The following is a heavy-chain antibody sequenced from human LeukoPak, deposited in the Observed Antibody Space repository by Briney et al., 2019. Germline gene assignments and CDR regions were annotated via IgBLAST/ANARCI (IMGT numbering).Heavy chain of an antibody. V-gene: IGHV2-70*11. J-gene: IGHJ4*02. Sequence: SGPTLVNPTQTLTLTCTFSGFSLSTSGMCVSWIRQPPRKALEWLARIDWDDDKYYSTSLKTRLTISKDTSKNQVVLTMTNMDPVDTATYYCARMEIAAAGTGGFDYWGQGTLVTVSS. D-gene: IGHD6-13*01. CDR3: ARMEIAAAGTGGFDY. CDR2: IDWDDDK. CDR1: GFSLSTSGMC.